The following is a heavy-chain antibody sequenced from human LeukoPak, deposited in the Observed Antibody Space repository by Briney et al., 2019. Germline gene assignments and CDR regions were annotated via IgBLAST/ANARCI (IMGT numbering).Heavy chain of an antibody. V-gene: IGHV3-15*07. CDR3: ATDFYDST. CDR1: GFTFSSHW. Sequence: GGSLRLSCAASGFTFSSHWMHWVRQAPGKGLEWVGRIRSNSDGGTIDYAALVKGRFTLSRDDSKTTLYLQMNSLQTEDTAVYYCATDFYDSTWGQGTLVTVSS. J-gene: IGHJ5*02. D-gene: IGHD3-22*01. CDR2: IRSNSDGGTI.